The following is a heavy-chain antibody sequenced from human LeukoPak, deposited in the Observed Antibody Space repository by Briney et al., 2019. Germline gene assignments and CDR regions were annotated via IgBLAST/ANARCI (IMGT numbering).Heavy chain of an antibody. J-gene: IGHJ3*02. D-gene: IGHD3-16*01. CDR2: FYADGST. V-gene: IGHV4-4*07. Sequence: ASETLSLTCTVSGGSISSYYWNWIRQPAGKGLEWIGRFYADGSTHYNPSPKSRVTMSIDTSKNQFHFKFTSAAAADTDGYWGAKEVWEADAFEIWGQGTVVTVSS. CDR1: GGSISSYY. CDR3: AKEVWEADAFEI.